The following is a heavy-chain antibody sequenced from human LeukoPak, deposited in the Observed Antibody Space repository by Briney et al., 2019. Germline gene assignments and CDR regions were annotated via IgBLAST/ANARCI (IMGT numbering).Heavy chain of an antibody. Sequence: ASVKVSCKASGYTFTSYGISWVRQAPGQGLEWIGWISAYNGNTNYAQKLQGRVTMTTDTSTSTAYMELRSLRSDDTAVYYCAREAYYDSSGYYSPYYYYGMDVWGQGTTVTVSS. V-gene: IGHV1-18*01. CDR3: AREAYYDSSGYYSPYYYYGMDV. CDR1: GYTFTSYG. D-gene: IGHD3-22*01. J-gene: IGHJ6*02. CDR2: ISAYNGNT.